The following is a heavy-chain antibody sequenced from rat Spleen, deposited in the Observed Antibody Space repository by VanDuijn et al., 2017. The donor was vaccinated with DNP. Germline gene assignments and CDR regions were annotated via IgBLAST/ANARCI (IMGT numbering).Heavy chain of an antibody. J-gene: IGHJ3*01. CDR3: ASGGGGIWFAY. CDR2: ISYDGGST. CDR1: GFTFSDHY. Sequence: EVQLVESGGGLVQPGRSLKLSCVVSGFTFSDHYMVWVRQAPTKGLEWVAYISYDGGSTYYGDSVKGRFTISRDKAKSTLYLQMNSLRSEDMATYYCASGGGGIWFAYWGQGTLVTVSS. D-gene: IGHD1-11*01. V-gene: IGHV5-22*01.